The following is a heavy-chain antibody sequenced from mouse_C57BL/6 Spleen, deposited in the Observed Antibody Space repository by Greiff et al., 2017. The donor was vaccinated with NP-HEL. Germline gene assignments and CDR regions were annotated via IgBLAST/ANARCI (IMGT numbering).Heavy chain of an antibody. CDR3: ARSSYYH. CDR1: GYSFTGYY. V-gene: IGHV1-42*01. Sequence: VQLKQSGPELVKPGASVKISCKASGYSFTGYYMNWVKQSPEKSLEWIGEINPSTGGTTYNQKFKAKATLTVDKSSSTAYMQLKSLTSEDSAVYYCARSSYYHWGQGTTLTVSS. CDR2: INPSTGGT. J-gene: IGHJ2*01. D-gene: IGHD2-10*01.